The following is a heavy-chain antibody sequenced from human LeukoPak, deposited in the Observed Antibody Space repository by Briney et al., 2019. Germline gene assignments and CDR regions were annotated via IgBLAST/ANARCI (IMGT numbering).Heavy chain of an antibody. Sequence: GGSLRLSCAASGFTVRSNYMSWVRQAPGKGLEWVSVIYSGGSTYYADSVKGRFTISRDNSKNTLYLQMNSLRAEDTAVYYCARERGGLYNWFDPWGQGTLVTVSS. CDR2: IYSGGST. V-gene: IGHV3-53*01. D-gene: IGHD3-16*01. J-gene: IGHJ5*02. CDR3: ARERGGLYNWFDP. CDR1: GFTVRSNY.